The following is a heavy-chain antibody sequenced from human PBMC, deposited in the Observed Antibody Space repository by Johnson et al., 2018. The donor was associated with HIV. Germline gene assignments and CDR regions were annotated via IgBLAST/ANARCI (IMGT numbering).Heavy chain of an antibody. V-gene: IGHV3-66*01. J-gene: IGHJ3*02. Sequence: MLLVESGGGLVQPGGSLRLSCAASGFTFSSYDMHWVRQATGKGLEWVSIFYHGGCTYHADSMKGRFTISRDNSNNTVYLRMNSLRAEDTAVYYCARVSNHAFDIWGQGTMVTVSS. CDR3: ARVSNHAFDI. CDR1: GFTFSSYD. CDR2: FYHGGCT.